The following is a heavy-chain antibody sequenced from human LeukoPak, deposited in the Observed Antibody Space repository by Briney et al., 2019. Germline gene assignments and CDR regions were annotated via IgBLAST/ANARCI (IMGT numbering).Heavy chain of an antibody. CDR3: ARVKGTAAGVPDY. D-gene: IGHD6-13*01. CDR1: GGSISYYY. CDR2: IYYSGST. V-gene: IGHV4-59*01. Sequence: SETLSLTCTVSGGSISYYYWSWIRQPPGKGLEWIGFIYYSGSTNYNPSLKSRVTMSVDTSKNQFSLKLSSVTAADTAVYYCARVKGTAAGVPDYWGQGTLVTVSS. J-gene: IGHJ4*02.